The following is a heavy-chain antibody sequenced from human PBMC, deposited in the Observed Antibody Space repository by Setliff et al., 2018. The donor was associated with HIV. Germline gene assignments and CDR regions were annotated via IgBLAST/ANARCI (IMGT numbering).Heavy chain of an antibody. V-gene: IGHV4-34*01. CDR1: GGSFSDYS. D-gene: IGHD3-22*01. J-gene: IGHJ4*02. CDR3: ARGHDSSGYFGIDY. CDR2: IYYTGST. Sequence: SETLSLTCAVYGGSFSDYSWNWVRQPPGKGLEWIGYIYYTGSTNYNPSLKSRVTISVDTSKNQFSLKLSSVTAADTAVYYCARGHDSSGYFGIDYWGQGTLVTVSS.